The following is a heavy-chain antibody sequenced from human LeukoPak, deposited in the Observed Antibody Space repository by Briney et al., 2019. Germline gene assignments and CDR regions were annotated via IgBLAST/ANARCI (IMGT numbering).Heavy chain of an antibody. J-gene: IGHJ4*02. CDR1: GYTVTGYY. CDR3: ARVNGDFYFDY. CDR2: IDPNSGGT. D-gene: IGHD4-17*01. Sequence: GASVKASCKASGYTVTGYYMHWVRQAPGQGLEWMGWIDPNSGGTNYAQKFQGRVTMTRDTSISTAYMELSRLRSDDTAVYYCARVNGDFYFDYWGQGTLVTVSS. V-gene: IGHV1-2*02.